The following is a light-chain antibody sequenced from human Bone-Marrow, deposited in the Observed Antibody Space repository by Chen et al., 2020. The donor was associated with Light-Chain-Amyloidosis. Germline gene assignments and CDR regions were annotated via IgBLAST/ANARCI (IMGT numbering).Light chain of an antibody. Sequence: QSALTQPASVSGSPGQSITISRTGTSSDVGGDNHVSWYQQHPDKAPKLMIYEVTNRPSWVPDRFYGSKSDNTASLTISGLQTEDEADYFCSSYTITNTLVFGSGTRVTVL. J-gene: IGLJ1*01. CDR1: SSDVGGDNH. CDR2: EVT. V-gene: IGLV2-14*01. CDR3: SSYTITNTLV.